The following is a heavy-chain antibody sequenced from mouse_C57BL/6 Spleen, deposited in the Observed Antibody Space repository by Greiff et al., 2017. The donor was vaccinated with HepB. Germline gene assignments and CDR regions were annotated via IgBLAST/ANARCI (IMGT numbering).Heavy chain of an antibody. D-gene: IGHD4-1*02. J-gene: IGHJ2*01. V-gene: IGHV1-26*01. CDR2: INPNNGGT. CDR3: AAGVQLYFDY. Sequence: VQLQQSGPELVKPGASVKISCKASGYTFTDYYMNWVKQSHGKSLEWIGDINPNNGGTSYNQKFKGKATLTVDKSSSTAYMELRSLTSEDSAVYYCAAGVQLYFDYWGQGTTLTVSS. CDR1: GYTFTDYY.